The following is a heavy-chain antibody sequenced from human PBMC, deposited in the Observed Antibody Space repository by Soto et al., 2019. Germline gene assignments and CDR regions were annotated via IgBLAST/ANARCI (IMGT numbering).Heavy chain of an antibody. V-gene: IGHV3-15*01. CDR2: IKSKTDGGTT. CDR3: TTDIRTQLPPYYYYGMDV. D-gene: IGHD2-2*01. Sequence: GGSLRLSCAASVFTFSNAWMSWVRQAPGKGLEWVGRIKSKTDGGTTDYAAPVKGRFTISRDDSKNTLYLQMNSLKTEDTAVYYCTTDIRTQLPPYYYYGMDVWGQGTTVTVSS. J-gene: IGHJ6*02. CDR1: VFTFSNAW.